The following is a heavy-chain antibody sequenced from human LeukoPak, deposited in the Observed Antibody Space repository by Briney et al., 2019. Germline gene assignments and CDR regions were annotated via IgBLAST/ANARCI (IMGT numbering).Heavy chain of an antibody. V-gene: IGHV1-2*02. CDR1: GYTFTGYY. D-gene: IGHD2-15*01. J-gene: IGHJ6*02. CDR3: ARDLGYCSGGSCSDYYGMDV. CDR2: INPNSGGT. Sequence: AAVKVSCKASGYTFTGYYMHWVRQAPGQGLEWMGWINPNSGGTNYAQKFQGRVTMTRDTSISTAYMELSGLRSDDTAVYYCARDLGYCSGGSCSDYYGMDVWGQGTTVTVSS.